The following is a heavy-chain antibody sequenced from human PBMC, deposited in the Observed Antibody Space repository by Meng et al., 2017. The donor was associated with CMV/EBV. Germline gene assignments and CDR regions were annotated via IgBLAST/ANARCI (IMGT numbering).Heavy chain of an antibody. Sequence: QVQLVHVGSEVNKPGASVQVSCKASGHTFTSYAMHWVRQAPGQRLEWMGWSNAGNGNTKYSQELQGRVTMTTDTSTSTAYMELRSLRSDDTAVYYCAKEVVAGYFDYWGQGTLVTVSS. J-gene: IGHJ4*02. CDR3: AKEVVAGYFDY. D-gene: IGHD6-19*01. CDR2: SNAGNGNT. CDR1: GHTFTSYA. V-gene: IGHV1-3*02.